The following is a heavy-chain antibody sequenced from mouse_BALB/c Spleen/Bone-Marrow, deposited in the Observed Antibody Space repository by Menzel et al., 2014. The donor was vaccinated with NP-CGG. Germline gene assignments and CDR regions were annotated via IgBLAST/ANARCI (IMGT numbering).Heavy chain of an antibody. J-gene: IGHJ2*01. CDR2: IYPGNSDT. Sequence: VQLQQSGTVLAGPGAAVKMSCKASGYTFSNYWMHWVKQRPGQGLEWIGTIYPGNSDTTYNQKFKGKATLTAVTSTSTAYMEPSSLTNEDSAVYYCTTLARNKFDYWGQGTTLTVSS. V-gene: IGHV1-5*01. CDR1: GYTFSNYW. CDR3: TTLARNKFDY. D-gene: IGHD3-1*01.